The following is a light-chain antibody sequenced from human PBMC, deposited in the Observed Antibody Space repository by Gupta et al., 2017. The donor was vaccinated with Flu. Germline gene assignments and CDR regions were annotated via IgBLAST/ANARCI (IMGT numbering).Light chain of an antibody. Sequence: PSTLSASVGDRVTITCRASQSIRNWLASYQQKPGKAPNLLIYMASSLESAVLSRFSGSGSGTEFTLTIISLLPQDSATYYCCQEYDYLPTFGQGTKMEIK. CDR2: MAS. CDR1: QSIRNW. J-gene: IGKJ2*01. CDR3: CQEYDYLPT. V-gene: IGKV1-5*03.